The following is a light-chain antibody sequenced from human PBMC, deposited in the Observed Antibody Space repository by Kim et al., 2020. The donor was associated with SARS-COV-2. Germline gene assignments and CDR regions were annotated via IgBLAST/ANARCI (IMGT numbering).Light chain of an antibody. V-gene: IGKV1-5*03. Sequence: ASVGDRVIFTGRASQGIDSWLAWYQQRPGRAPNLLIYQASILESGFPSRFSGSGSGTDFSLTISSLQPDDFATYYCQQYRSYPWTFGQGTKVEIK. CDR1: QGIDSW. CDR3: QQYRSYPWT. J-gene: IGKJ1*01. CDR2: QAS.